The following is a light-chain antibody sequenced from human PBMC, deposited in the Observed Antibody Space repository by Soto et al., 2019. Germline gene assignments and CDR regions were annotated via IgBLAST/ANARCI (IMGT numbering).Light chain of an antibody. CDR1: NSNLGTGYD. CDR3: QAYDYSLTAFV. J-gene: IGLJ3*02. CDR2: GNR. Sequence: QTVVTQPPSVSGAPGQRVTISCTGNNSNLGTGYDVHWYQQLPGAAPKLVIFGNRNRPSGVPERFSGSKSGTSASLAITGLQAEDEADYYCQAYDYSLTAFVFGGGTKLTVL. V-gene: IGLV1-40*01.